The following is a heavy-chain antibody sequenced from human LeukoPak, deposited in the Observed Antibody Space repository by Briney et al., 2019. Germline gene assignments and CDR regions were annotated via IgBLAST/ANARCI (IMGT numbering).Heavy chain of an antibody. CDR2: ISSSGST. J-gene: IGHJ6*03. CDR3: ARDCSSTSCYSRYYYYYMDV. CDR1: GDSISSGDYY. D-gene: IGHD2-2*01. V-gene: IGHV4-61*02. Sequence: SQTLSLTCTVSGDSISSGDYYWSWIRQPAGKGLEWIGRISSSGSTNYNPSLKSRVTISVDTSKNQFSLKLSSVTAADTAVYYCARDCSSTSCYSRYYYYYMDVWGKGTTVTISS.